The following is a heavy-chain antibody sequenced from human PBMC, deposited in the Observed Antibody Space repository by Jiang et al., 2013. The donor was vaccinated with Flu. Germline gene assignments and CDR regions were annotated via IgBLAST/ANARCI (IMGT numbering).Heavy chain of an antibody. CDR1: GGSISSGGYS. CDR3: ARELTPYGMDV. CDR2: IYHSGST. J-gene: IGHJ6*02. Sequence: SGLVKPSQTLSLTCAVSGGSISSGGYSWSWIRQPPGKGLEWIGYIYHSGSTYYNPSLKSRVTISVDRSKNQFSLKLSSVTAADTAVYYCARELTPYGMDVWGQGTTVTVSS. V-gene: IGHV4-30-2*01.